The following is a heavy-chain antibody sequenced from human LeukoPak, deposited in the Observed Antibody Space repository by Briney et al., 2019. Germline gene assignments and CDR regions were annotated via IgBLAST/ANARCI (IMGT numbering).Heavy chain of an antibody. J-gene: IGHJ4*02. V-gene: IGHV1-18*04. Sequence: ASVKVSCKASGYTFSNYGVSWVRQAPGLGLEWMGWTSYNGNTNYAQKFQDRVTMTTDTSTTTAYMELRSLESDDTAVYYCARHSGSGWQALGYWGQGTLVTVSS. CDR3: ARHSGSGWQALGY. CDR2: TSYNGNT. CDR1: GYTFSNYG. D-gene: IGHD6-19*01.